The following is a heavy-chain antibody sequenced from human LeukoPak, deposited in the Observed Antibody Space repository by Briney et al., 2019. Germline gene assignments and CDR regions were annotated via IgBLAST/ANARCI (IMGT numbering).Heavy chain of an antibody. CDR3: ARDVDHYDITGKGLVDI. V-gene: IGHV1-2*02. D-gene: IGHD3-22*01. CDR1: GYTFTGYY. J-gene: IGHJ3*02. CDR2: INPNRGGT. Sequence: ASVTVSCTPSGYTFTGYYMHWVRQAPGQGLEWMGWINPNRGGTNYAQKFQGRVTMTRDTSISTAYMELSRLRSDDTAVYYCARDVDHYDITGKGLVDIWGQGTMVTVSS.